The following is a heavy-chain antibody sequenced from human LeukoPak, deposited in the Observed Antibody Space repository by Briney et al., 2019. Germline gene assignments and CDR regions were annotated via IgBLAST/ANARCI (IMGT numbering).Heavy chain of an antibody. J-gene: IGHJ4*02. CDR1: GGSISSYY. CDR2: IYYSGST. D-gene: IGHD6-19*01. CDR3: VRVGRTAVAFYYFDY. V-gene: IGHV4-59*08. Sequence: PSETLSLTCTVSGGSISSYYWSWIRQPPGKGLEWIGSIYYSGSTNYNPSLKSRVTISVDTSKNQFSLKLSSVTAADTAVYYCVRVGRTAVAFYYFDYWGQGTLVTVSS.